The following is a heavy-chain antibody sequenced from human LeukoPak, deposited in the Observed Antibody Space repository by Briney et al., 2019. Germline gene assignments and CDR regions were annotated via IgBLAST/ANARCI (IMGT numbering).Heavy chain of an antibody. CDR2: IKEDGSKN. CDR3: WSGGYMDV. Sequence: GGSLRPSCAASGFTFSNYWMNWVRQAPGKGLEWMANIKEDGSKNNYLDSVKGRFTISRDNAKNSLYLQMNSLRAEDTAVYYCWSGGYMDVWGKGTTVTVSS. CDR1: GFTFSNYW. D-gene: IGHD3-16*01. J-gene: IGHJ6*03. V-gene: IGHV3-7*01.